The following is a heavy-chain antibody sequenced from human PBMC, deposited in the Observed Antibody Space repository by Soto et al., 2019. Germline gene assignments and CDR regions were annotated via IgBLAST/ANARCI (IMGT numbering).Heavy chain of an antibody. Sequence: EVQLVESGGGLVKPGGSLRLSCAASGFTFGDAWMTWVRQTPGKGLEWVGRIISKTDGGTTDYAAPVKGRFSISRDDSKNMLFLQMNTLKSGDTGVYYCTTDYYFGSGNGDNWGQGTLVTVSS. D-gene: IGHD3-10*01. CDR1: GFTFGDAW. CDR2: IISKTDGGTT. CDR3: TTDYYFGSGNGDN. V-gene: IGHV3-15*01. J-gene: IGHJ4*02.